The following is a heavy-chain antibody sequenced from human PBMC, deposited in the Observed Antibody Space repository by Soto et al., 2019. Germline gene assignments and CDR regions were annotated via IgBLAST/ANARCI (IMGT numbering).Heavy chain of an antibody. D-gene: IGHD6-19*01. CDR1: GFTFSSYA. V-gene: IGHV3-30-3*01. CDR3: ARDRIAVAGPSYYYGMDV. J-gene: IGHJ6*02. Sequence: QVQLVESGGGVVQPGRSLRLSCAASGFTFSSYAMHWVRQAPGKGLEWVAVISYDGSNKYYADSVKGRFTISRDNSKNTLYLQMNSLRAEDTAVYYCARDRIAVAGPSYYYGMDVWGQGTTVTVSS. CDR2: ISYDGSNK.